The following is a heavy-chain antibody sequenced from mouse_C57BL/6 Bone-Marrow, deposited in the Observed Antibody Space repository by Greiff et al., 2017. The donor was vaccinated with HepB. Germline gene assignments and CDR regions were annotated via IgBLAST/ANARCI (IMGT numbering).Heavy chain of an antibody. CDR2: INPNNGGT. D-gene: IGHD4-1*01. J-gene: IGHJ3*01. V-gene: IGHV1-26*01. CDR1: GYTFTDYY. CDR3: ARSSWEEFAY. Sequence: EVQLQQSGPELVKPGASVKISCKASGYTFTDYYMNWVKQSHGKSLEWIGDINPNNGGTSYNQKFKGKATLTVDKSSSTAYMELRSLTSEDSAVYYCARSSWEEFAYWGQGTLVTVSA.